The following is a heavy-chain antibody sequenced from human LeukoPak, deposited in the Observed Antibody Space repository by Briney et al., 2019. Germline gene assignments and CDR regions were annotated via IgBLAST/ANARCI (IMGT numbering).Heavy chain of an antibody. V-gene: IGHV4-59*08. Sequence: SETLSLTCTVSGGSISSYYWSWIRQPPGKGLEWIGYIYYSGSTNYNPSLQSRVTISVDTSKNQFSLKLSSVTAADTAVYYCARLDNSLDYWGQGTLVTVSS. CDR1: GGSISSYY. D-gene: IGHD4-23*01. CDR3: ARLDNSLDY. CDR2: IYYSGST. J-gene: IGHJ4*02.